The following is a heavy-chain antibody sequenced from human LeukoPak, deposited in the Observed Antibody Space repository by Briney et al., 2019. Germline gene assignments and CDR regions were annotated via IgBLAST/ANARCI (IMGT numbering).Heavy chain of an antibody. V-gene: IGHV4-59*01. CDR2: LYYSGST. Sequence: SETLSLTCTVSGGSISSYYWSWIRQPPGKGLEWIGYLYYSGSTNYNPSLKSRVTISVDTSKNQFSLKLSSVTAADTAVYYCARVVAAAGFYYYYYMDVWGKGTTVTISS. CDR1: GGSISSYY. J-gene: IGHJ6*03. D-gene: IGHD6-13*01. CDR3: ARVVAAAGFYYYYYMDV.